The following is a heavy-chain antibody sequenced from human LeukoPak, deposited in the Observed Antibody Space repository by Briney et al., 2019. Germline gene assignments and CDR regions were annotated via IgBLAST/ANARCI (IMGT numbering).Heavy chain of an antibody. J-gene: IGHJ3*02. V-gene: IGHV3-66*01. D-gene: IGHD3-3*01. CDR2: IYSGGST. CDR1: GFSLSNYW. CDR3: ARDYDFWRENDAFDI. Sequence: GGSLRLSCAASGFSLSNYWMNWVRQAPGKGLEWVSVIYSGGSTYYADSVKGRFTISRDNSKNTLYLQMNSLRAEDTAVYYCARDYDFWRENDAFDIWGQGTMVTVSS.